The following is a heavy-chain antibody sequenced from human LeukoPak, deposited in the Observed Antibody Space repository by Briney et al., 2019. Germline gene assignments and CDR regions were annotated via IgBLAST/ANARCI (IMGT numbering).Heavy chain of an antibody. J-gene: IGHJ6*03. D-gene: IGHD3-10*01. Sequence: ASVKVSCKASGYTFTSYGISWVRQAPGQGLEWMGWISAYNGNTNYAQKLQGRVTMTTDTSTSTAYMELRSLRSDDTAVYYCARKSITMVRGVRRYYYYYYMDVWGKGTTVTVSS. CDR1: GYTFTSYG. CDR2: ISAYNGNT. V-gene: IGHV1-18*01. CDR3: ARKSITMVRGVRRYYYYYYMDV.